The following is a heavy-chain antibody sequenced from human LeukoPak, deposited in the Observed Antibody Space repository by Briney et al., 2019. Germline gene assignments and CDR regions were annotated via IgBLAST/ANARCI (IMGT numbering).Heavy chain of an antibody. J-gene: IGHJ4*02. CDR3: ARLRWERGALDY. V-gene: IGHV1-2*02. CDR1: GYTFTGYF. D-gene: IGHD1-26*01. CDR2: INPNNGDT. Sequence: ASVKVSCKAAGYTFTGYFMDWVRQAPGQGLEWMGEINPNNGDTKFAQKFEGRVTMTRDTPITTAYMELSSLKSDDTAVYYCARLRWERGALDYWGQGTPVTVSS.